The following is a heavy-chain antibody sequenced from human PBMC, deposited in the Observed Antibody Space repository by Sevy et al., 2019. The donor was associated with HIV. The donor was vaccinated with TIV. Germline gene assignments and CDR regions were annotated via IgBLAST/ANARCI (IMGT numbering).Heavy chain of an antibody. V-gene: IGHV3-21*01. D-gene: IGHD2-2*01. CDR1: GFTFSSYS. CDR2: SSSSSSYI. Sequence: GGSLRLSCAASGFTFSSYSMNWVRQAPGKGLEWVSSSSSSSSYIYYADSVKGRFTISRDNAKNSLYLQMNSLRAEDTAVYYCARGVGVVVPAAMFTHYGMDVWGQGTTVTVSS. CDR3: ARGVGVVVPAAMFTHYGMDV. J-gene: IGHJ6*02.